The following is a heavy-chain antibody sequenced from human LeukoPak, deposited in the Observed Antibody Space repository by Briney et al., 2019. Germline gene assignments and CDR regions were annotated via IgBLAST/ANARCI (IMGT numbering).Heavy chain of an antibody. CDR2: MYVSGDT. D-gene: IGHD6-19*01. CDR1: GGSISSSSYY. Sequence: TSETLSLTCTVSGGSISSSSYYWSWIRQSAGKGLEWIGRMYVSGDTYYNPSLKSRVAMSLDTSKNQFSLRLSSVTAADTAIYYCARDQQLLLFAFDVWGHGTTVSVTS. CDR3: ARDQQLLLFAFDV. V-gene: IGHV4-61*02. J-gene: IGHJ3*01.